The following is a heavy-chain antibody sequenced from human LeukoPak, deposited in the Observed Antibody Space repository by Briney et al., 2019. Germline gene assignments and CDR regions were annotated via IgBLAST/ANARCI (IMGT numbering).Heavy chain of an antibody. CDR1: GFTFSSYS. V-gene: IGHV3-21*01. CDR3: AKGSRWELQTPFDY. D-gene: IGHD1-26*01. Sequence: GGALRLSCAASGFTFSSYSMDWVRQAPGKGPEWVSSISSSSSYIYYADSVKGRFTISRDNAKNSLYLQMNSLRAEDTAVYYCAKGSRWELQTPFDYWGQGTLVTVSS. CDR2: ISSSSSYI. J-gene: IGHJ4*02.